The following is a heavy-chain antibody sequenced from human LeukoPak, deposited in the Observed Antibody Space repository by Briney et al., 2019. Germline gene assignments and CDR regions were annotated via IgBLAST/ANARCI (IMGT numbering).Heavy chain of an antibody. D-gene: IGHD2-2*01. CDR3: ARGGYCSSTSCYHPYNWFDP. CDR2: IIPIFGTA. Sequence: SVKVSCKASGGTFSSYAISWVRQAPGRGLEWMGGIIPIFGTANYAQKFQGRVTITADESMSTAYMELSSLRSEDTAVYYCARGGYCSSTSCYHPYNWFDPWGQGTLVTVSS. V-gene: IGHV1-69*13. J-gene: IGHJ5*02. CDR1: GGTFSSYA.